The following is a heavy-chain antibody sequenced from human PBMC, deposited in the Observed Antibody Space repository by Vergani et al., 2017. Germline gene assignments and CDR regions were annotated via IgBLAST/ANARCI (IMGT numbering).Heavy chain of an antibody. V-gene: IGHV3-21*01. Sequence: EVQMVESGGGLVKPGGSLRLSCVASGFTFSHYSMNWVRQAPGKGLEWVSSISGNNDDVDYADSVKGRFTISRDNAKNSLYLQRNSLIAEDTAVYYCARDCRGCSGGSCFSYYSYYYGMDVWGQGSTVTVSS. CDR2: ISGNNDDV. D-gene: IGHD2-15*01. CDR3: ARDCRGCSGGSCFSYYSYYYGMDV. J-gene: IGHJ6*02. CDR1: GFTFSHYS.